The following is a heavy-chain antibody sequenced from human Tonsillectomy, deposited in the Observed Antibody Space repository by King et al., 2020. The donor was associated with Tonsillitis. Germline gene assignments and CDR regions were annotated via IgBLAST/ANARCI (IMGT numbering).Heavy chain of an antibody. CDR2: ISSSSSTI. J-gene: IGHJ3*02. D-gene: IGHD6-19*01. CDR1: GFTFSSYS. CDR3: ASRRRSTKQWLVRDAFDI. Sequence: VQLVESGGGLVQPGGSLRLSCAASGFTFSSYSMNWVRQAPGKGLEWVSYISSSSSTIYYADSVKGRFTISRDNAKNSLYLQMNSLRAEDTAVYYCASRRRSTKQWLVRDAFDIWGQGTMVTVSS. V-gene: IGHV3-48*01.